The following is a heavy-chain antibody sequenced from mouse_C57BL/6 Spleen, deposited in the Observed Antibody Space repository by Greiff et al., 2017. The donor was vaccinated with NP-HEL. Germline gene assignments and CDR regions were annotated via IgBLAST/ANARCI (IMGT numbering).Heavy chain of an antibody. J-gene: IGHJ4*01. Sequence: EVQLQQSGPELVKPGASVKISCKASGYSFTGYYMNWVKQSPEESLEWIGKINPSTGGTTYNQKFKAKATLTVDKSSSTADMQLMSLTSEDSAVYYCGRYYYGRREAMEYWGQGASVTV. CDR1: GYSFTGYY. CDR3: GRYYYGRREAMEY. CDR2: INPSTGGT. V-gene: IGHV1-42*01. D-gene: IGHD1-1*01.